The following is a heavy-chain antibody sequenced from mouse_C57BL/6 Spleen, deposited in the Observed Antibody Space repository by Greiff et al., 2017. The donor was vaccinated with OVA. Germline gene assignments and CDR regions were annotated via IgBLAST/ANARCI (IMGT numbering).Heavy chain of an antibody. CDR3: ARYMTTTDYFDY. V-gene: IGHV7-3*01. Sequence: EVQLVESGGGLVQPGGSLSLSCAASGFTFTDYYMSWVRQPPGKALEWLGFIRNKANGYTTEYSASVKGRFTISRDNSQSILYLQMNALRAEDSATYYCARYMTTTDYFDYWGQGTTLTVSS. CDR1: GFTFTDYY. D-gene: IGHD1-1*01. CDR2: IRNKANGYTT. J-gene: IGHJ2*01.